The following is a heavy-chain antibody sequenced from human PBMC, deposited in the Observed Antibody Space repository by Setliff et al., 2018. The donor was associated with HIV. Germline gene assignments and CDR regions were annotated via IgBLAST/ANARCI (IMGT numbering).Heavy chain of an antibody. D-gene: IGHD5-12*01. Sequence: PSETLSLTCDVYGGSFRGYYWSWIRQSPGKGLEWIGEINHSGSTNYNPSLKSRVTISVDTSKNQFSLKLSSVTAADTAVYYCARVNEVATIIYYYYSMDVWGKGTTVTVSS. CDR3: ARVNEVATIIYYYYSMDV. J-gene: IGHJ6*03. CDR2: INHSGST. CDR1: GGSFRGYY. V-gene: IGHV4-34*01.